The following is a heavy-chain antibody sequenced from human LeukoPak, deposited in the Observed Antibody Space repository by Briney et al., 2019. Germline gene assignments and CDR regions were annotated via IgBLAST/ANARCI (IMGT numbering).Heavy chain of an antibody. CDR1: GFTFSSYS. Sequence: KTGGSLRLSCAASGFTFSSYSMNWVRQAPGKGLEWDSSISSSSGYIYYADSVKGRFTISRDNAKNSLYLQMNSLRAEDTAVYYCARDQGVYSYMDVWGKGTTVTVSS. D-gene: IGHD2-8*01. V-gene: IGHV3-21*01. CDR2: ISSSSGYI. CDR3: ARDQGVYSYMDV. J-gene: IGHJ6*03.